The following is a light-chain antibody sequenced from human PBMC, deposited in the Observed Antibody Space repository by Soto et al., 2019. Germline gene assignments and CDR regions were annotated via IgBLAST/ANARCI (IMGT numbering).Light chain of an antibody. CDR3: LQYNNWPPWT. Sequence: EIVLTQSPATLSLSPGERATLSCRASQSVSSYLAWYQQKPGQAPRLLINDASTRATGIPARFSGSGSGTEFTLTISSLQSEDFAVYYCLQYNNWPPWTFGQGTKVDI. J-gene: IGKJ1*01. CDR1: QSVSSY. V-gene: IGKV3-15*01. CDR2: DAS.